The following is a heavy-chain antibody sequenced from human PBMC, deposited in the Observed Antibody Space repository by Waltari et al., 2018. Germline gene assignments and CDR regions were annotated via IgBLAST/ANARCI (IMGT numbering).Heavy chain of an antibody. V-gene: IGHV1-2*02. CDR3: ARGFCSGGTCYGGG. D-gene: IGHD2-15*01. Sequence: QVQLVQSGTEVKKPGASVKVSCKASGYTFTDDNVHWMRQAPGQGLEWMGWNTPNSDDIIYAQKVQGRVTMTRDTSIRTAYMELRSLTSDDTAVYYCARGFCSGGTCYGGGWGQGTLVTVSS. CDR1: GYTFTDDN. J-gene: IGHJ4*02. CDR2: NTPNSDDI.